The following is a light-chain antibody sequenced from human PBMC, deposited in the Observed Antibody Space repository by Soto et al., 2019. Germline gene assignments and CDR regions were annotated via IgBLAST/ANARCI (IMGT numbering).Light chain of an antibody. CDR3: MQATHWPWT. CDR1: QSLAYSDGFTY. Sequence: DVVMTQSPLSLPVTIGHPSSMCFRSSQSLAYSDGFTYLNWFQQRPGQSPRRLIYKVSNRDSGVPDRFSGRGSGTDFTLTISRVEADDVGVYYCMQATHWPWTFGQGTKVDIK. V-gene: IGKV2-30*01. J-gene: IGKJ1*01. CDR2: KVS.